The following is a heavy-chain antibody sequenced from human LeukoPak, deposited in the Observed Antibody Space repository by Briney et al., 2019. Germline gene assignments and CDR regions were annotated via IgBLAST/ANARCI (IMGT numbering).Heavy chain of an antibody. Sequence: ASVKVSCKASGYTFTNYDINWVRPATAQGLEWMGWMNPNSGNTGYAQKFQGRVTITRNTSMNTAYMELSSLSSEDTAVYYCATNVREARHFHYWGQGTLVTVSS. D-gene: IGHD6-6*01. J-gene: IGHJ1*01. CDR3: ATNVREARHFHY. CDR1: GYTFTNYD. V-gene: IGHV1-8*03. CDR2: MNPNSGNT.